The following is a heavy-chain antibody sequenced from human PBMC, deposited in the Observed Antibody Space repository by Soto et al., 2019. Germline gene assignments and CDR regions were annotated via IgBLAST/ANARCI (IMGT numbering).Heavy chain of an antibody. CDR1: GFTVSSNY. Sequence: GGSLRLSCAASGFTVSSNYMSWVRQAPGKGLEWVSVIYSGGSTYYADSVKGRFTISRDNSKNTLYLQMNSLRAEDTAVYYCAGPRLSYSSGWGLVAFDIWGQGTMVTVSS. CDR3: AGPRLSYSSGWGLVAFDI. J-gene: IGHJ3*02. V-gene: IGHV3-53*01. CDR2: IYSGGST. D-gene: IGHD6-25*01.